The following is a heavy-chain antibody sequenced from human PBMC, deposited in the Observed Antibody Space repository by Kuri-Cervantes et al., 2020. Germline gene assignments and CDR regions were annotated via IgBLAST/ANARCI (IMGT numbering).Heavy chain of an antibody. CDR3: AREGSSGSYYPN. Sequence: SETLSLTCSVSGGSISSSNWWSWVRQPPGKGLEWIGEIYHSGSTNYNPSLKSRVTISVDRSKNQFSLKLSSVTAADTAVYYCAREGSSGSYYPNWGQGTLVTVSS. CDR2: IYHSGST. J-gene: IGHJ4*02. V-gene: IGHV4-4*02. CDR1: GGSISSSNW. D-gene: IGHD3-10*01.